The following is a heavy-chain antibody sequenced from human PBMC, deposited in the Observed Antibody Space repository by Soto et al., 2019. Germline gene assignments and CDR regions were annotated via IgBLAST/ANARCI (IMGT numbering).Heavy chain of an antibody. Sequence: PGGALRVSCAASGFSFSTYNINRVGRAPGKGLEWVSSINGRSNYKYYTDSVKGRFTISRDNPKNSLYLQMNSLRAEDTAVYYCVREDGLVGSNSAFDYWGQGTLVIVSS. CDR2: INGRSNYK. CDR3: VREDGLVGSNSAFDY. J-gene: IGHJ4*02. D-gene: IGHD1-26*01. V-gene: IGHV3-21*01. CDR1: GFSFSTYN.